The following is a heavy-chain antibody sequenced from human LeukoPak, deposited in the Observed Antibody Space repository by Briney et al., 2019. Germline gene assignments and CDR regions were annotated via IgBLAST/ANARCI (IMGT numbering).Heavy chain of an antibody. J-gene: IGHJ4*02. Sequence: GASVTVSCKASGFTFTSSAVQWVRQARGQRLEWIGWIVVGSGNTNYAQKFQERVTITRDMSTSTAYMELSSLRSEDTAVYYCAAGRRSDGNFDYWGQGTLVTVSS. D-gene: IGHD1-14*01. CDR1: GFTFTSSA. CDR2: IVVGSGNT. V-gene: IGHV1-58*01. CDR3: AAGRRSDGNFDY.